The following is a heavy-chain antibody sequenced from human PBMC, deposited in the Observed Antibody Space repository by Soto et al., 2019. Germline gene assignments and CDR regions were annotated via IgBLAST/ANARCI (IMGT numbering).Heavy chain of an antibody. J-gene: IGHJ6*02. D-gene: IGHD2-21*01. CDR3: AALSDTGGVDV. V-gene: IGHV3-48*03. Sequence: ERLVESGGGFLQPGESLRISCAASGFTSTGFELTWVRQVPGRGLEWVAYISASGDTVYYADSVQGRFTISRDNARKSLYLQMGSLRVEDTAIYYCAALSDTGGVDVWGQGTTVTVSS. CDR1: GFTSTGFE. CDR2: ISASGDTV.